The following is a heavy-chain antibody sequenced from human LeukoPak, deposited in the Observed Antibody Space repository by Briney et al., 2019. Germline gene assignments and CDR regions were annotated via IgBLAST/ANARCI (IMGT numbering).Heavy chain of an antibody. V-gene: IGHV3-74*01. CDR3: ARENYGDYDY. Sequence: GGSLRLSCAASGFSFSNYWMSWVRQAPGKGLVWVSRINSDGSSTSYADSVKGRFTISRDNAKNTLYLQMNSLRAEDTAVYYCARENYGDYDYWGQGTLVTVSS. D-gene: IGHD4-17*01. J-gene: IGHJ4*02. CDR2: INSDGSST. CDR1: GFSFSNYW.